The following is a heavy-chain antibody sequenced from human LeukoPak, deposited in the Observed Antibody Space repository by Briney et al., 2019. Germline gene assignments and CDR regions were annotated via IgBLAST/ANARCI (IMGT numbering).Heavy chain of an antibody. J-gene: IGHJ5*02. Sequence: ASVKVSCKASGGTFSSYAISWVRQAPGQGLEWMGGIIPIFGTANYAQKFQGRVTITTDESTSTAYMELSSLRSEDTAVYYCARGRIAVANNWFDPWGQGTLATVSS. CDR2: IIPIFGTA. CDR3: ARGRIAVANNWFDP. CDR1: GGTFSSYA. V-gene: IGHV1-69*05. D-gene: IGHD6-19*01.